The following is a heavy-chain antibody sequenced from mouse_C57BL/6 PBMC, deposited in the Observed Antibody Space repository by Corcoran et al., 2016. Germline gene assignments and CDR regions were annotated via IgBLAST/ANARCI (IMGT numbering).Heavy chain of an antibody. Sequence: QIQLVQSGPELKKPGETVKISCKASGYTFTTYGMSWVKQAPGKGLKWMGWINTYSGVPTYADDFKGRFAFSLETSASTAYLQINNLKNEDTATYFCARSGLLNDMDDWGQGTSVTVSS. CDR1: GYTFTTYG. CDR3: ARSGLLNDMDD. D-gene: IGHD2-10*01. J-gene: IGHJ4*01. V-gene: IGHV9-3*01. CDR2: INTYSGVP.